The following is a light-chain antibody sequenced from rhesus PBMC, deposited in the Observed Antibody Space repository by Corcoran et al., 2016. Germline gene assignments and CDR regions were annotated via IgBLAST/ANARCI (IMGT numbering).Light chain of an antibody. J-gene: IGLJ1*01. CDR3: CSYKSGSTNI. CDR1: NSDIGNYND. V-gene: IGLV2S9*01. Sequence: QSALTQPPSLSKSPGQSVTSSCTGTNSDIGNYNDVSWYRQHPGTAPRLLIYDVTNRSSGVSDRFSGSKSGNTASLTISGLLPADEADYYCCSYKSGSTNIFGTGTRLTVL. CDR2: DVT.